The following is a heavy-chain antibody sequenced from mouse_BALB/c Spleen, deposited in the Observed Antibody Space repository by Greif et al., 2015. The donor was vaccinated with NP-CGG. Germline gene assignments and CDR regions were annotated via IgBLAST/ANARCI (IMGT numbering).Heavy chain of an antibody. CDR1: GYTFTSYW. CDR3: ARRYGNLHFDY. CDR2: INPSTGYT. J-gene: IGHJ2*01. D-gene: IGHD2-10*02. V-gene: IGHV1-7*01. Sequence: VNLVESGAELAKPGASVKMSCKASGYTFTSYWMHWVKQRPGQGLEWIGYINPSTGYTEYNQKFKDKATLTADKSSSTAYMQLSSLTSEDSAVYYCARRYGNLHFDYWGQGTTLTVSS.